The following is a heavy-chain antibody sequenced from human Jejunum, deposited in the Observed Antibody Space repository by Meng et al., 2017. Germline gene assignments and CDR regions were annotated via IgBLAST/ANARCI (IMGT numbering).Heavy chain of an antibody. D-gene: IGHD1-7*01. J-gene: IGHJ4*02. CDR1: GGFSSIYW. Sequence: QGQLLGPGPGLVRPSGALSLTCAVSGGFSSIYWWSWLRQPPGKGLEWIGEMHQSGSSNYNPSLKSRLTMSVDESKNHFSLKLNSVTAADTAVYYCARGWKYAWFNWGQGTLVTVSS. V-gene: IGHV4-4*02. CDR3: ARGWKYAWFN. CDR2: MHQSGSS.